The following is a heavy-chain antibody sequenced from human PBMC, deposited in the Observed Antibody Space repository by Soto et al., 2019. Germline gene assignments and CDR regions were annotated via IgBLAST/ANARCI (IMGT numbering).Heavy chain of an antibody. CDR3: ARDVDVFWGVFYPPTSLNNWFDP. J-gene: IGHJ5*02. V-gene: IGHV1-18*01. Sequence: ASVKVSCKASGYTFTSYGISWVRQAPGQGLEWMGWISPYNGNTNYAQEFQGRVTMTTDTSTSTAYLDLRSLRSDDTAVYYCARDVDVFWGVFYPPTSLNNWFDPWGRGTLATVP. CDR2: ISPYNGNT. CDR1: GYTFTSYG. D-gene: IGHD3-3*01.